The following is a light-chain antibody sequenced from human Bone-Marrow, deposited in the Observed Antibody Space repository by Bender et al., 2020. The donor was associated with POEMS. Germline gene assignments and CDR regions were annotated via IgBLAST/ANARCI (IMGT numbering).Light chain of an antibody. J-gene: IGLJ1*01. CDR3: YSTDSNSNHRGV. Sequence: SYELTQPPSVSVSPGQTARITCSGDALPIKYAYWYQQKSGQAPVLVIYEDSKRPSGIPERFSASRSGTMATLTITGAHVEDEADYYCYSTDSNSNHRGVFGTGTKVTVL. CDR2: EDS. CDR1: ALPIKY. V-gene: IGLV3-10*01.